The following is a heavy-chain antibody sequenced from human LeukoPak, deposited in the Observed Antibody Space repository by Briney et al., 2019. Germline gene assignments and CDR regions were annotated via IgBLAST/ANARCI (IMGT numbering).Heavy chain of an antibody. CDR3: ARNKPLDPFDI. V-gene: IGHV4-59*01. CDR1: GGSISTYY. J-gene: IGHJ3*02. CDR2: IYYSGST. Sequence: SETLSLTRTVSGGSISTYYWSWIRQPPGKGLEWIGYIYYSGSTYYNPSLKSRVAISVDTSKNQFSLKLNGVTAADTAVYYCARNKPLDPFDIWGQGTMVTVSS. D-gene: IGHD1/OR15-1a*01.